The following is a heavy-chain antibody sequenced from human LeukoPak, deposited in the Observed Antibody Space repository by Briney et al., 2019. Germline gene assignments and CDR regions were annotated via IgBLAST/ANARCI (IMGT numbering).Heavy chain of an antibody. CDR2: VYSGGST. Sequence: GGSLRLSCAASGFTVSSNYMSWVRQAPGKGLEWVSVVYSGGSTYYADSVKGRFTISRDNSKNTLYLQMNSLRAEDTAVYYCAREDILTGFDYWGRGTLVTVSS. CDR3: AREDILTGFDY. D-gene: IGHD3-9*01. J-gene: IGHJ4*02. V-gene: IGHV3-53*01. CDR1: GFTVSSNY.